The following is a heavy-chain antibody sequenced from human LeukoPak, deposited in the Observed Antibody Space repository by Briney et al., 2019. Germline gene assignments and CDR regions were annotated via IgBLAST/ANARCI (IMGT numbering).Heavy chain of an antibody. J-gene: IGHJ4*02. Sequence: PGRSLRLSCAASGFTFDDYAMHWVRQAPGKGLEGVSGISWNSGSIGYADSVKGRFTISRDNAKNTLYLQMNSLRAEDTAVYYCARSRGPSDYWGQGTLVTVSS. V-gene: IGHV3-9*01. CDR1: GFTFDDYA. CDR3: ARSRGPSDY. CDR2: ISWNSGSI.